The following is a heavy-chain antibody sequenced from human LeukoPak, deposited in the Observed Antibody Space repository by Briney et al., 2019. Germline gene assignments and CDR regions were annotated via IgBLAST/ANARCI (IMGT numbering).Heavy chain of an antibody. CDR3: ARELPPVRGKRVAFDI. V-gene: IGHV1-69*05. CDR2: IIPIFGTA. D-gene: IGHD3-10*02. Sequence: SVKVSCKASGGTFSSYAISWVRQAPGQGLEWMGGIIPIFGTANYAQKFQGRVTITTDESTSTACMELSSLRSEDTAVYYCARELPPVRGKRVAFDIWGQGTMVTVST. J-gene: IGHJ3*02. CDR1: GGTFSSYA.